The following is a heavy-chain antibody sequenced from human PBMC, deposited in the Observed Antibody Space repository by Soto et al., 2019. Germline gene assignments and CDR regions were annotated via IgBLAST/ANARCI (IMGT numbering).Heavy chain of an antibody. Sequence: SSETLSLTCTVSGGSISTYYWSWIRQPPGKGLEWIGYIYYSGITNYNPSLKSRVTIAVDTSKNQFSLKLSSVTAADTAVYYCARLPSDCSSNSCYPFAFDIWRQGTMGTVSS. J-gene: IGHJ3*02. CDR2: IYYSGIT. CDR3: ARLPSDCSSNSCYPFAFDI. CDR1: GGSISTYY. V-gene: IGHV4-59*08. D-gene: IGHD2-2*01.